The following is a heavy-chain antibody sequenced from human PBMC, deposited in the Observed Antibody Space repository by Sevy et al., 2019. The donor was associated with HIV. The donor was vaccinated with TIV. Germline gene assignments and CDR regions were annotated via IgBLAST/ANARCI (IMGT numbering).Heavy chain of an antibody. CDR2: IYTSGST. J-gene: IGHJ3*02. D-gene: IGHD2-21*02. V-gene: IGHV4-61*02. Sequence: SETLYLTCTVSGGSISSGSYYWSWIRQPAGKGLEWIGRIYTSGSTNYNPSLKSRVTISVDTSKNQFSLKLSSVTAADTAVYYCARGGGNSFLDAFDIWGQGTMVTVSS. CDR1: GGSISSGSYY. CDR3: ARGGGNSFLDAFDI.